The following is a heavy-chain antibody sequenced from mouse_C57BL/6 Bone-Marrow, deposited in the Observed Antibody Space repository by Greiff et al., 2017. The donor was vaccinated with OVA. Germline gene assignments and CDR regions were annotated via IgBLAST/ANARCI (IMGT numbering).Heavy chain of an antibody. CDR3: ARLPYCGSSPPY. CDR1: GYAFSSSW. D-gene: IGHD1-1*01. Sequence: QVQLQQSGPELVKPGASVKISCKASGYAFSSSWMNWVKQRPGKGLEWIGRIYPGDGDTNYNGKFKGKATLTADKSSSTAYMQLSSLTSEDSAVYFCARLPYCGSSPPYWGQGTLVTVSA. V-gene: IGHV1-82*01. CDR2: IYPGDGDT. J-gene: IGHJ3*01.